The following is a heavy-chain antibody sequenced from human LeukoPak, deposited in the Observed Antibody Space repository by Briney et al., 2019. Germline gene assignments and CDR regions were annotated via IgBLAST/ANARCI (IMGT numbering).Heavy chain of an antibody. D-gene: IGHD1-1*01. CDR3: ARHTSHTIGTGDFDY. CDR2: IYYSGTT. V-gene: IGHV4-39*01. CDR1: GGSISSSSYY. J-gene: IGHJ4*02. Sequence: SETLSLTCTVSGGSISSSSYYWGWIRQPPGKGLEWIGSIYYSGTTYYHPSRKSRVTISVDTAKNQFSLEVSSVTAADTAVYYCARHTSHTIGTGDFDYWDQGTLVTVSS.